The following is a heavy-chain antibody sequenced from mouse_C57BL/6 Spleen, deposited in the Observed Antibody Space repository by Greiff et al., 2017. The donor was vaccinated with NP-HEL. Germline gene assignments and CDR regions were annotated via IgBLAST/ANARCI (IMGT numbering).Heavy chain of an antibody. J-gene: IGHJ2*01. CDR1: GYAFSSSW. Sequence: QVQLQQSGPELVKPGASVKISCKASGYAFSSSWMNWVKQRPGKGLEWIGRIYPGDGDTNYNGKFKGKATLTADKSSSTAYMQLSSLTSEDSAVYFCARSDGYYLFDYWGQGTTLTVSS. CDR3: ARSDGYYLFDY. CDR2: IYPGDGDT. D-gene: IGHD2-3*01. V-gene: IGHV1-82*01.